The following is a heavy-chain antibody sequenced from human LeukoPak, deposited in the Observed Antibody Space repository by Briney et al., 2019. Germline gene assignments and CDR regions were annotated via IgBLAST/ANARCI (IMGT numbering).Heavy chain of an antibody. Sequence: SETLSLTCTVSGGSISSSSYYWGWIRQPPGNGLEWIGSIYYSGSTYYNPSLKSRVTISVDTSKNQFSLKLSSVTAADTAVYYCARGRRGIAAAGNDYWGQGTLVTVSS. D-gene: IGHD6-13*01. V-gene: IGHV4-39*07. CDR3: ARGRRGIAAAGNDY. CDR1: GGSISSSSYY. CDR2: IYYSGST. J-gene: IGHJ4*02.